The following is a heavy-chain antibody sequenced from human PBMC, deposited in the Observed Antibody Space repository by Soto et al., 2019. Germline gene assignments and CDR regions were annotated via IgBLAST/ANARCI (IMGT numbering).Heavy chain of an antibody. CDR1: GFTFSSYG. CDR2: ISYDGSNK. CDR3: AKDSVDYSNPPYYYYGMDV. Sequence: WWSLRLSCAASGFTFSSYGMHWVRQAPGKGLEWVAVISYDGSNKYYADSVKGRFTISRDNSKNTLYLQMNSLRAEDTAVYYCAKDSVDYSNPPYYYYGMDVWGQGTTVTVSS. J-gene: IGHJ6*02. V-gene: IGHV3-30*18. D-gene: IGHD4-4*01.